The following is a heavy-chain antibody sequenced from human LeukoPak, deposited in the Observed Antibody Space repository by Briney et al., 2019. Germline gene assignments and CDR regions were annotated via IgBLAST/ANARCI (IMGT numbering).Heavy chain of an antibody. V-gene: IGHV3-15*01. CDR3: ATEFFQNGYNY. CDR1: GFTFSNAW. D-gene: IGHD3-22*01. Sequence: GGSLRLSCAASGFTFSNAWMSWVRQAPGKGLEWVGHIKSKTNGGTTDYAAPAKGRFTISRDDSKNTLYLQMNSLKVDDTAVYHCATEFFQNGYNYWGQGALVTVSS. J-gene: IGHJ4*02. CDR2: IKSKTNGGTT.